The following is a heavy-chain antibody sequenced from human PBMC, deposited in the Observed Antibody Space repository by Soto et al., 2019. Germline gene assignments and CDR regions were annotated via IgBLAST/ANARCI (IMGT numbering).Heavy chain of an antibody. J-gene: IGHJ6*02. V-gene: IGHV3-21*01. D-gene: IGHD3-3*01. CDR2: ISSSSYI. CDR1: GFTFSSYS. CDR3: ARDLYDFWSGLYYYYGMDV. Sequence: NPGGSLRLSCAASGFTFSSYSMNWVRQAPGKGLEWVSSISSSSYIYYADSVKGRFTISRDNAKNSLYLQMNSLRAEDTAVYYCARDLYDFWSGLYYYYGMDVWGQGTTVTVSS.